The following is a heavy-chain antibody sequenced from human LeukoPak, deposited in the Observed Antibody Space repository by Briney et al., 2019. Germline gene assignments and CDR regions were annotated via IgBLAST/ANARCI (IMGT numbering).Heavy chain of an antibody. CDR3: ARARYYDSSGYLDAFDI. CDR1: GFTFKFYS. D-gene: IGHD3-22*01. V-gene: IGHV3-21*01. CDR2: ISSSSSYI. J-gene: IGHJ3*02. Sequence: GGSLRLSCAASGFTFKFYSMNWVRQAPGKGLEWVSSISSSSSYIYYADSVKGRFTISRDNAKNSLYLQMNSLRAEDTAVYYCARARYYDSSGYLDAFDIWGQGTMVTVSS.